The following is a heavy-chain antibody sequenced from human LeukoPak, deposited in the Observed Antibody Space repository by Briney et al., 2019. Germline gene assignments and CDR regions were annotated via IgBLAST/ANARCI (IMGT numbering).Heavy chain of an antibody. Sequence: GGSLRLSCAASGFTFNSYAMHWVRQAPAKGLEWVPVISYDGNKKYYADSVKGRFTISRDTSKNKVFVQMNSLSAEDTAVYYCARDDGYYDSSGSLDYWGQGTLVTVSS. CDR1: GFTFNSYA. CDR3: ARDDGYYDSSGSLDY. V-gene: IGHV3-30-3*01. D-gene: IGHD3-22*01. CDR2: ISYDGNKK. J-gene: IGHJ4*02.